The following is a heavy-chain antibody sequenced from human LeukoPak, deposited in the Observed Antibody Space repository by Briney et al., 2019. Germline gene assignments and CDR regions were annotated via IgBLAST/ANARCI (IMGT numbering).Heavy chain of an antibody. J-gene: IGHJ4*02. D-gene: IGHD1-26*01. V-gene: IGHV3-48*04. CDR1: GFTVSTNC. CDR3: ARAPLRMWDYFDY. Sequence: PGGSLRLSCAASGFTVSTNCMTWVRQAPGKGLEWLSYINNSGTTIYYADSVKGRFTISRDNAKNSLYLQMNSLRAEDTAVYYCARAPLRMWDYFDYWGQGTLVTVSS. CDR2: INNSGTTI.